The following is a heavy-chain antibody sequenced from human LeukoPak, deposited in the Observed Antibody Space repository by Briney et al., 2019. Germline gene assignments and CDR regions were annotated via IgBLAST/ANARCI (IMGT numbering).Heavy chain of an antibody. CDR1: GGSFIGYD. CDR3: ASLARGGNWFDP. V-gene: IGHV4-34*01. J-gene: IGHJ5*02. CDR2: INHSGGT. D-gene: IGHD6-6*01. Sequence: SETLSLTCAVYGGSFIGYDWTCIRQPPGKGLEWIGEINHSGGTNYNPSLKSRVTISVDTSKNQFSLKLSSVTAADTAVYYCASLARGGNWFDPWGQGTLVTVSS.